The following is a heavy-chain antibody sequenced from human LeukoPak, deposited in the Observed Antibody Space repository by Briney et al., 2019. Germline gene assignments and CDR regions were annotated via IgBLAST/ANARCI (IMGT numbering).Heavy chain of an antibody. D-gene: IGHD3-10*01. V-gene: IGHV1-69*13. CDR2: IIPIFGTA. J-gene: IGHJ4*02. Sequence: ASVKVSCKASGGTFSSYANSWVRQAPGQGLEWMGGIIPIFGTANYAQKFQGRVTITADESTSTAYMELSSLRSEDTAVYYCAREGYYYGSGSYFNYWGQGTLVTVSS. CDR3: AREGYYYGSGSYFNY. CDR1: GGTFSSYA.